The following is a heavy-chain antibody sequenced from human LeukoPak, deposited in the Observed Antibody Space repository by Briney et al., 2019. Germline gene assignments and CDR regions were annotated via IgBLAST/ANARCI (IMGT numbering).Heavy chain of an antibody. V-gene: IGHV5-51*01. J-gene: IGHJ3*01. CDR1: GYTFTNYW. CDR3: ARSPISYYYDSSGDHDAFDV. CDR2: IYPGDSDT. D-gene: IGHD3-22*01. Sequence: GESLKISCQGSGYTFTNYWIGWVRQMPGKGLEWMGIIYPGDSDTRYSPSFQGQVTISADKSINTAYLQWSSLKASDTAMYYCARSPISYYYDSSGDHDAFDVWGQGTLVTVSS.